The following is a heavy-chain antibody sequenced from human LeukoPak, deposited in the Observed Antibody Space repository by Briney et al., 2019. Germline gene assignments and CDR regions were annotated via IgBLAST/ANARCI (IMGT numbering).Heavy chain of an antibody. J-gene: IGHJ6*03. D-gene: IGHD2-2*03. CDR1: GFTFSSYG. CDR2: IRYDGSNK. V-gene: IGHV3-30*02. Sequence: GGSLRLSCAASGFTFSSYGMHWVRQAPGKGLEWVAFIRYDGSNKYYADSVKGRFTISRDNSKNTLYLQMNSLRAEDTAVYYCAKDGYCSSTSCPLIPYYYYMDVWGKGTTVTVSS. CDR3: AKDGYCSSTSCPLIPYYYYMDV.